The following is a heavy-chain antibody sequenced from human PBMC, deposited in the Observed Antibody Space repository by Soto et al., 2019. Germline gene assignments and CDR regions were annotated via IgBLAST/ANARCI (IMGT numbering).Heavy chain of an antibody. V-gene: IGHV4-31*03. CDR1: GGSISSGGYY. D-gene: IGHD3-10*01. CDR3: ARDGRRGYPYGMDV. Sequence: QVQLQESGPGLVKPSQTLSLTCTVSGGSISSGGYYWSWIRQHPGKGLEWIGYIYYRGSTYYNPSLKSRVTISVDTSKNQFSLKLSSVTAADTAVYYCARDGRRGYPYGMDVWGQGTTVTVSS. CDR2: IYYRGST. J-gene: IGHJ6*02.